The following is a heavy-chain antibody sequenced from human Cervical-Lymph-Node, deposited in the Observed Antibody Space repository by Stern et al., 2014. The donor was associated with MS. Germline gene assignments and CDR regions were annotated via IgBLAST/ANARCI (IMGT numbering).Heavy chain of an antibody. CDR1: GGTFSSSD. J-gene: IGHJ4*02. D-gene: IGHD3-10*01. Sequence: VQLVQSGAEVQKPASSVTVSCRASGGTFSSSDISWVRQAPGQGLEWMGGIIPIIGTANYAQKYQGRVTITADESTSTAYMELSSLRSEDTAIYYCALGGFGHYFEYWGQGTLVTVSS. CDR3: ALGGFGHYFEY. V-gene: IGHV1-69*12. CDR2: IIPIIGTA.